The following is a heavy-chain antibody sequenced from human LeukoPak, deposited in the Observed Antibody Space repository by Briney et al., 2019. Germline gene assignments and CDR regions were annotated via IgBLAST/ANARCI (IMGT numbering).Heavy chain of an antibody. D-gene: IGHD6-13*01. CDR2: IYTSGST. J-gene: IGHJ4*02. CDR1: GGSISSYY. CDR3: ARQVYSSSWSYYFDY. Sequence: NPSETLSLTCTVSGGSISSYYWSWIRQPAGKGLEWIGRIYTSGSTNYNPSLKSRVTMSVDTSKNQFSLKLSSVTPADTAVYYCARQVYSSSWSYYFDYWGQGILVTVSS. V-gene: IGHV4-4*07.